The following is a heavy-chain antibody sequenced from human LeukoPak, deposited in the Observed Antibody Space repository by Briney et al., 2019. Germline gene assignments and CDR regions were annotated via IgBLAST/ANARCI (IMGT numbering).Heavy chain of an antibody. V-gene: IGHV3-74*01. CDR3: AKETLRFDTLGVWDY. CDR2: INPDDGST. J-gene: IGHJ4*02. Sequence: GGSLRLSCAASGFTFRKYWLHWVRQAPGKGLVWVSRINPDDGSTSYADSVKGRFTISRDNSKNTLYLQMNSLRAEDTAVYYCAKETLRFDTLGVWDYWGQGTLVTVSS. CDR1: GFTFRKYW. D-gene: IGHD3-10*01.